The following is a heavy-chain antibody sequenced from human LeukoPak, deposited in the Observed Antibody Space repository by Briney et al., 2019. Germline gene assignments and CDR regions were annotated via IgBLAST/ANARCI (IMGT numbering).Heavy chain of an antibody. J-gene: IGHJ4*02. CDR2: IYTSGST. CDR1: GGFISTYY. D-gene: IGHD3-9*01. Sequence: SETLSLTCTVSGGFISTYYWSWIRQPAGKGLEWIGRIYTSGSTNYNPSLKSRVTMSVDTSKNQFSLKLSSVTAADTAVYYCARDGSRLRYFDWPRRLDYWGQGTLVTVSS. CDR3: ARDGSRLRYFDWPRRLDY. V-gene: IGHV4-4*07.